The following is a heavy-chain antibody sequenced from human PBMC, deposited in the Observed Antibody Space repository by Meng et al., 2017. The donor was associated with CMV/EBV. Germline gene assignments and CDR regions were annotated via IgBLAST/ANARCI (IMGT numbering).Heavy chain of an antibody. Sequence: GGSLRLSCAASGFTFSDYYMSWIRQAPGKGLEWVSYISSSGSTIYYADSVKGRFTISRDNARNSLYLQMNSLRAEDTAVYYCAIGHSRYSSSWYCGQGTLVTVS. D-gene: IGHD6-13*01. CDR2: ISSSGSTI. CDR1: GFTFSDYY. J-gene: IGHJ4*02. CDR3: AIGHSRYSSSWY. V-gene: IGHV3-11*04.